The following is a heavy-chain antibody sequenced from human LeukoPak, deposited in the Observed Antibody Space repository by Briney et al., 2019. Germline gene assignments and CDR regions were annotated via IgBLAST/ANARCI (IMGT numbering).Heavy chain of an antibody. D-gene: IGHD6-6*01. J-gene: IGHJ4*02. CDR2: IKTDGSLT. V-gene: IGHV3-7*01. Sequence: GGSLRLSCEASGFTFSTNAMSWVRQAPGKGLEWVANIKTDGSLTYYVDSVKGRFTISRDNAKNSLYLQMNSLRAEDTAVYYCARGGVYSTSAVDYWGQGTLVTVSS. CDR3: ARGGVYSTSAVDY. CDR1: GFTFSTNA.